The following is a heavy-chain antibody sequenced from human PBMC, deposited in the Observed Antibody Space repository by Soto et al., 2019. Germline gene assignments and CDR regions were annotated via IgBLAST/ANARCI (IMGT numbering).Heavy chain of an antibody. J-gene: IGHJ4*02. V-gene: IGHV4-4*02. Sequence: QVQLQESGPGLVKPSETLSLTCAVSGGSISTSAWWSWVRQSPGKGLEWIGEIYHSGGTSYNPSLKSRVTISVDKSKNQFSLKLSSVTAADTAVYYCAGRTVAVYRSDFWGQGTLVTVSA. CDR1: GGSISTSAW. CDR3: AGRTVAVYRSDF. D-gene: IGHD6-19*01. CDR2: IYHSGGT.